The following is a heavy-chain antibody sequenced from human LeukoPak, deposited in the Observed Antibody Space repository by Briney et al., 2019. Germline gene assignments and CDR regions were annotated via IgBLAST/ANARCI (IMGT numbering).Heavy chain of an antibody. D-gene: IGHD2-21*02. J-gene: IGHJ6*02. CDR3: AKETVVTAAFYYYYGMDV. Sequence: GGSLRLSCAASGFTFSSYAMSWVRQAPGKGLEWVSAISGSGGSTYYADSVKGRFTISRDNCKNTLYLQMNSLRAEDTAVYYCAKETVVTAAFYYYYGMDVWGQGTTVTVSS. CDR1: GFTFSSYA. V-gene: IGHV3-23*01. CDR2: ISGSGGST.